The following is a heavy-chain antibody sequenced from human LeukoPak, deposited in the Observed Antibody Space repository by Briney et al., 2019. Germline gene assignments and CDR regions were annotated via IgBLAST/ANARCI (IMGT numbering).Heavy chain of an antibody. D-gene: IGHD3-3*01. CDR3: ARENYDFWSGYYLSNWFDP. V-gene: IGHV1-69*13. CDR1: GGTFSSYA. J-gene: IGHJ5*02. Sequence: GASVKVSFKASGGTFSSYAISWVRQAPGQGLEWMGGIIPIFGTANYAQKFQGRATITADESTSTAYMELSSLRSEDTAVYYCARENYDFWSGYYLSNWFDPWGQGTLVTVSS. CDR2: IIPIFGTA.